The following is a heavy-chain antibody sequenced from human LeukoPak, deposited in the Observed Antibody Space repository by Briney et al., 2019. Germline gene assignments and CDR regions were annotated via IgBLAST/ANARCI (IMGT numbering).Heavy chain of an antibody. CDR2: IIPVFGTA. J-gene: IGHJ4*02. CDR1: GATFTTYA. Sequence: GSSVKVSCKASGATFTTYAIIWVRQAPGQGLEWMGGIIPVFGTANYAQRFQGRVTISTDESTSTAYMELTSLRSEDTAVYYCARRYCSSTSCFLDYWGQGTLVTVSS. CDR3: ARRYCSSTSCFLDY. D-gene: IGHD2-2*01. V-gene: IGHV1-69*05.